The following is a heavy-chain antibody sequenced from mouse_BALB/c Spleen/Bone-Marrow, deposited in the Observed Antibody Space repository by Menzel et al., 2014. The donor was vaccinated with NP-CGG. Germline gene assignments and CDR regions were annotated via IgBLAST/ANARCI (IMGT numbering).Heavy chain of an antibody. V-gene: IGHV1S22*01. J-gene: IGHJ4*01. CDR1: GYTFTSYW. CDR3: TRLGAPYAMDY. CDR2: IYPGSGST. Sequence: LKQSGSELVRPGASVKLSCKASGYTFTSYWMHWVKQGPGQGLEWIGNIYPGSGSTNYDEKFKSKAALTVDTSSSTAYMQLSSLTSEDSAVYYCTRLGAPYAMDYWGQGTSVTVSS.